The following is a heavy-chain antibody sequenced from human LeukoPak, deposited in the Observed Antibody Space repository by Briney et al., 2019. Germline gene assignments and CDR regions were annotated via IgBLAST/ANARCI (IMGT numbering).Heavy chain of an antibody. CDR2: ISSSSSTI. CDR3: ARWAAGYAFDI. J-gene: IGHJ3*02. Sequence: EPGGSLRLSCAASGFTFSSYSMNWVRQAPGKGLEWVSYISSSSSTIYYADSVKGRFTISRDNAKNSLYLQMNSLRDGDTAVYYCARWAAGYAFDIWGQGTMVTVSS. CDR1: GFTFSSYS. V-gene: IGHV3-48*02. D-gene: IGHD6-13*01.